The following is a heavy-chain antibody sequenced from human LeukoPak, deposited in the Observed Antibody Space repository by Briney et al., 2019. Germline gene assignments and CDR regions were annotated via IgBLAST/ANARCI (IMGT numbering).Heavy chain of an antibody. D-gene: IGHD3-3*01. Sequence: GGSLRLSCAASGFTFSSYAMNWVRQAPGKGLEWVAVIWYDGSNKYYADSVKGRFTISRDNSKNTLYLQMNSLRAEDTAVYYCARDGPYYDFWSGYWGAPYGMDVWGQGTTVTVSS. CDR3: ARDGPYYDFWSGYWGAPYGMDV. V-gene: IGHV3-33*01. CDR2: IWYDGSNK. J-gene: IGHJ6*02. CDR1: GFTFSSYA.